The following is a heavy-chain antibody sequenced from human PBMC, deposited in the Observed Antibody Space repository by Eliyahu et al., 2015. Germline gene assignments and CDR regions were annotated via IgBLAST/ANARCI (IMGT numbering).Heavy chain of an antibody. CDR1: GFXLVDSA. CDR3: ARDHDYSGNYLED. V-gene: IGHV3-33*08. Sequence: QVRLVESGGGVVQPGRSLXLSCSAXGFXLVDSAMHWVRQAPGKGLEWVAIIWYDGSNQYYADSVKGRFTISRDNSKNTVSLQMNSLRGEDTAIYYCARDHDYSGNYLEDWGQGTLVAVSS. CDR2: IWYDGSNQ. J-gene: IGHJ4*02. D-gene: IGHD4-23*01.